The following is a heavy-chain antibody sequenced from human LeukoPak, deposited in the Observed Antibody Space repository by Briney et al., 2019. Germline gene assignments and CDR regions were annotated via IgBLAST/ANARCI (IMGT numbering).Heavy chain of an antibody. CDR1: GFTFSSYE. CDR2: ISGRSSYM. V-gene: IGHV3-21*01. CDR3: ARGVSSSNELDY. Sequence: GGSLRLSCAASGFTFSSYEMNWVRQAPGKGLEWVSSISGRSSYMYYADTLKGRFTISRDNAGNSLYLQMNSLRAEDTAVYYCARGVSSSNELDYWGPGTLVTVAS. J-gene: IGHJ4*02. D-gene: IGHD1-1*01.